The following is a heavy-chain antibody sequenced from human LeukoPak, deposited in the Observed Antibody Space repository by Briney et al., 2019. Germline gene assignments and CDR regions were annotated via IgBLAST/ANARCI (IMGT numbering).Heavy chain of an antibody. J-gene: IGHJ5*02. CDR1: GYSISSGYY. CDR3: ARHLGFTIFGVVIRAKWFDP. Sequence: SETLSLTSAVSGYSISSGYYWGWIRQPPGKGLEWIGSIYHSGSTYYNPSLKSRVTISVDTSKNQFSLKLSSVTAADTAVYYCARHLGFTIFGVVIRAKWFDPWGQGTLVTVSS. V-gene: IGHV4-38-2*01. CDR2: IYHSGST. D-gene: IGHD3-3*01.